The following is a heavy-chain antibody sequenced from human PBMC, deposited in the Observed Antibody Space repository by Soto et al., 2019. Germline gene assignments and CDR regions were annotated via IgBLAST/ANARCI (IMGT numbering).Heavy chain of an antibody. CDR2: MSGSGGST. CDR1: GFTFSSYA. V-gene: IGHV3-23*01. Sequence: GGSLRLSCAASGFTFSSYAMSWVRQAPGKGLEWVSAMSGSGGSTYYADSVKGRFTISSDNSKNTLYLQMNSLRAEDTAVYYCAKDLDILPGYYNYWGQGTLVTVSS. D-gene: IGHD3-9*01. J-gene: IGHJ4*02. CDR3: AKDLDILPGYYNY.